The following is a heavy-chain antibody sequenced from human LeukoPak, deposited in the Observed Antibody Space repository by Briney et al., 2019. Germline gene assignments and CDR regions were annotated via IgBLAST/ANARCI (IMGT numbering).Heavy chain of an antibody. CDR3: ARSSIKSFDY. CDR2: TYYRSQWHY. Sequence: SQTLSLTCAISRDSVSSNSVVWNWIRQTPSRGLEWLGRTYYRSQWHYDYAVSVKSRIIINPDTSKNQFSLHLNSVTPEDTAVYYCARSSIKSFDYWGQGTLVTVSS. V-gene: IGHV6-1*01. CDR1: RDSVSSNSVV. J-gene: IGHJ4*02.